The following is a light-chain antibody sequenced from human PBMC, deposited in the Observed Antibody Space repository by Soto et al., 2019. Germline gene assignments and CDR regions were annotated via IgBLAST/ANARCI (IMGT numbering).Light chain of an antibody. CDR2: LDSDGSH. Sequence: QLVLTQSPSASASLGASVKLTCTLSSGHSNYAIAWHQRQPEKGPRYLMKLDSDGSHSKGDGIPDRFSGSSAGTERYLTISSRQSEDEADYYCHTWGPGLHVVLGGGPKLTFL. J-gene: IGLJ2*01. V-gene: IGLV4-69*01. CDR1: SGHSNYA. CDR3: HTWGPGLHVV.